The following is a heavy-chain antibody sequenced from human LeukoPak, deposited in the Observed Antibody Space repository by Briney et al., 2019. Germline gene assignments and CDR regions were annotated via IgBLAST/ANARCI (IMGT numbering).Heavy chain of an antibody. V-gene: IGHV1-2*02. Sequence: ASVKVSCKASGYRFTDYYLHWVRQAPGQGLEWMGWINPNRGGTNYALSFQGRVTMTRDTSITTAYMELSRLTSDDTAVYYCARVRNYYDSSGYPFDPWGQGTLVTVSS. D-gene: IGHD3-22*01. CDR1: GYRFTDYY. CDR2: INPNRGGT. CDR3: ARVRNYYDSSGYPFDP. J-gene: IGHJ5*02.